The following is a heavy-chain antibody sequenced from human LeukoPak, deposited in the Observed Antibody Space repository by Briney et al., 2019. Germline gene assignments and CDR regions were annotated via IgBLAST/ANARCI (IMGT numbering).Heavy chain of an antibody. Sequence: PSETLSLTCAVYGGSFSGYYWSWIRQPPGKGLEWIGEINHSGSTNYNPSLKSRVTISVDTSKNQFSLKLSSVTAADTAVYYCARGQGYYDFWSGSTNAFDIWGQGTMVTVSS. D-gene: IGHD3-3*01. V-gene: IGHV4-34*01. J-gene: IGHJ3*02. CDR2: INHSGST. CDR1: GGSFSGYY. CDR3: ARGQGYYDFWSGSTNAFDI.